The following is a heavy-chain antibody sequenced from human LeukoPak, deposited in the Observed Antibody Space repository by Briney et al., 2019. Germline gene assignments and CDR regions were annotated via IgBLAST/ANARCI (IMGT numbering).Heavy chain of an antibody. D-gene: IGHD1-26*01. CDR1: GFVVSSNY. V-gene: IGHV3-53*01. Sequence: GASLRLSCAASGFVVSSNYLAWVRQAPGEGLEWVSFMYSDNNIYYADSVKGRFTISRDNSKNTFYLQMNSLRVEDTAIYYCARGILGLIPIDYWGQGTLVTVSS. CDR3: ARGILGLIPIDY. CDR2: MYSDNNI. J-gene: IGHJ4*02.